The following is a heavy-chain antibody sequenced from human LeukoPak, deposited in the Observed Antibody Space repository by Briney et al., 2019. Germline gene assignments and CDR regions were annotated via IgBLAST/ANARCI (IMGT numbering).Heavy chain of an antibody. Sequence: ASVKVSCKASGGTFSSYAISWVRQAPGQGLEWMGRIIPILGIANYAQKFQGRVTITADKSTSTAYMELSSLRSEDTAVYYCARRGEKEQWLRTPYYYYGMDVWGQGTTVTVSS. J-gene: IGHJ6*02. V-gene: IGHV1-69*04. D-gene: IGHD6-19*01. CDR1: GGTFSSYA. CDR3: ARRGEKEQWLRTPYYYYGMDV. CDR2: IIPILGIA.